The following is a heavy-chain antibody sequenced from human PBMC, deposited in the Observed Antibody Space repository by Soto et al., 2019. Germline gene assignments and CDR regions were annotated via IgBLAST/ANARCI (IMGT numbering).Heavy chain of an antibody. D-gene: IGHD3-10*01. J-gene: IGHJ6*03. CDR1: GYTFTSYG. Sequence: QVPLVQSGAEVKKPGASVKVSCKASGYTFTSYGISWVRQAPGQGLEWMGWISAYNGNTNYAQKLQGRVTMTTDTATSTAYMELRSLRSDDTAVYYCARVAFFGSGSLYYYYYMDVWGKGTTVTVSS. CDR2: ISAYNGNT. CDR3: ARVAFFGSGSLYYYYYMDV. V-gene: IGHV1-18*01.